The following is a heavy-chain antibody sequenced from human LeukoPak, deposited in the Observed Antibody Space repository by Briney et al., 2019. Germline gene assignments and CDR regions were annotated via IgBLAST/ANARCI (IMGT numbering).Heavy chain of an antibody. CDR3: ARGYSSGPFSYFDY. Sequence: ASVTVSFKASGGTFSIYAISWVRQAHGQGLEWMGRIIPILGIANYAQKFQGRVTITADNSTSTACMELSSLRSEDTAVYYCARGYSSGPFSYFDYWGQGTLVTVSS. J-gene: IGHJ4*02. D-gene: IGHD6-19*01. CDR2: IIPILGIA. CDR1: GGTFSIYA. V-gene: IGHV1-69*04.